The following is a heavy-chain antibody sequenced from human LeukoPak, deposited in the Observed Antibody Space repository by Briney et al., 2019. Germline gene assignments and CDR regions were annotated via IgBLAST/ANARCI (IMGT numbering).Heavy chain of an antibody. CDR1: GFIFSSNA. J-gene: IGHJ4*02. D-gene: IGHD6-13*01. V-gene: IGHV3-30*04. CDR2: ISYDGSNK. CDR3: ARDTSRGSSSWYFDY. Sequence: GGSLRLSCAASGFIFSSNAMHWVRQAPGKGLEWVAVISYDGSNKYYADSVKGRFTISRDNSGNTLYLQMNSLRAEDTAVYYCARDTSRGSSSWYFDYWGQGTLVTDSS.